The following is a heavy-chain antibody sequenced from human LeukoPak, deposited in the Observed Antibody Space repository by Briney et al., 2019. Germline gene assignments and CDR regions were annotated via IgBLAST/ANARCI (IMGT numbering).Heavy chain of an antibody. CDR2: IRYDGNNK. CDR3: AKVPRGYSGYDFGYFDY. J-gene: IGHJ4*02. V-gene: IGHV3-30*02. Sequence: GGSLRLSCAASGFPFSDYVMHWVRQAPGKGLEWVAVIRYDGNNKYYADSVKGRFTISRDNSKNTLYLQMNSLRAEDTAVYYCAKVPRGYSGYDFGYFDYWGQGTLVTVSS. CDR1: GFPFSDYV. D-gene: IGHD5-12*01.